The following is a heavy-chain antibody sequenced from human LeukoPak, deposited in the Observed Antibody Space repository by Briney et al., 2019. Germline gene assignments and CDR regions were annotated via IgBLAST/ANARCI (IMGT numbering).Heavy chain of an antibody. Sequence: ASVKVSCKASGYTFTSYGISWVRQAPGQGLEWMGWISAYNGNTNYAQKLQGRVTMTTDTSTSTAYMELRSLRSDDTAVYYCARDALTYYYGSGSYPFWGQGTLVTVSS. CDR3: ARDALTYYYGSGSYPF. V-gene: IGHV1-18*01. J-gene: IGHJ4*02. CDR2: ISAYNGNT. D-gene: IGHD3-10*01. CDR1: GYTFTSYG.